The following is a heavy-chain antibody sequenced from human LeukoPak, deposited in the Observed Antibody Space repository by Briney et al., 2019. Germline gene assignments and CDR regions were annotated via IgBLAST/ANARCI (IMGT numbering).Heavy chain of an antibody. J-gene: IGHJ2*01. Sequence: GGSLRLSCVVSGFTFSSYDMHWVRQAPGKGLEWVAVIWYDGSNKYYADSVKGRFTISRDNSKNTLYLQMNSLRAEDTAVYFCARDSASIAAAVYWYFDLWGRGTLVTVSS. CDR3: ARDSASIAAAVYWYFDL. D-gene: IGHD6-13*01. CDR1: GFTFSSYD. V-gene: IGHV3-33*01. CDR2: IWYDGSNK.